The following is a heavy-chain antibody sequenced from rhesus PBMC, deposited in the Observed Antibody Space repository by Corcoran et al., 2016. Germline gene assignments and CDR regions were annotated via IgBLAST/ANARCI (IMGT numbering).Heavy chain of an antibody. CDR3: ARDSSDY. CDR2: GDPEDSEA. D-gene: IGHD4-29*01. CDR1: GYTFTDHY. V-gene: IGHV1-111*02. Sequence: EVQLVQSGAEVKKPGASVKISCKASGYTFTDHYLKWVGQAPGKGLEGMGRGDPEDSEADDAQKFQDRVTITADMSTDTAYMELSSLRSEDTAVYYCARDSSDYWGQGVLVTVSS. J-gene: IGHJ4*01.